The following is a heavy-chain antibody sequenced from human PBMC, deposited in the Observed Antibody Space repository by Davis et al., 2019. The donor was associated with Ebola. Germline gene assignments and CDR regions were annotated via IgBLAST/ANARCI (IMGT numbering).Heavy chain of an antibody. CDR3: ARDGIGENYFDD. CDR1: GFTFSNFA. J-gene: IGHJ4*02. V-gene: IGHV3-23*01. CDR2: LTGSGGST. Sequence: GESLKISCTASGFTFSNFAMSWVRQAPGKGLEWVSALTGSGGSTYYADSVKGRFTISRDSSKNTLYLHMNSLRAEDTAVYFCARDGIGENYFDDWGQGTLVSVSS. D-gene: IGHD3-3*01.